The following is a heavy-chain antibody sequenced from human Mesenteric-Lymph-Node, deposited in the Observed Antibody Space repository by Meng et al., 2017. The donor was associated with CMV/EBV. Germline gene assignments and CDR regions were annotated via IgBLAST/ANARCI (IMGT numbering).Heavy chain of an antibody. V-gene: IGHV1-46*02. CDR2: IYDSGGNT. CDR1: GYTFNNYH. Sequence: ASVKVSCKASGYTFNNYHIHWMRQAPGHGLEYMGVIYDSGGNTYKEQKFRDRLTMTWDMSTTTVHMELSSLISEDMAVYYCAREPPKGVHFDHWGQGTLVTVSS. J-gene: IGHJ4*02. D-gene: IGHD6-6*01. CDR3: AREPPKGVHFDH.